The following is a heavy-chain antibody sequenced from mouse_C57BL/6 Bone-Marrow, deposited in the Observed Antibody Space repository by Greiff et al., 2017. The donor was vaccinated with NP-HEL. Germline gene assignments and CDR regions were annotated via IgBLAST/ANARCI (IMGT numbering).Heavy chain of an antibody. V-gene: IGHV1-69*01. CDR1: GYTFTSYW. CDR2: IDPSDSYT. Sequence: QVQLQQPGAELVMPGASVKLSCKASGYTFTSYWMHWVKQRPGQGLEWFGEIDPSDSYTNYNQKFKGKSTLTVDKSSSTAYMQLSSLTSGDSVVYYCAREGYYYGFAYWGQGTLVTVSA. CDR3: AREGYYYGFAY. D-gene: IGHD1-1*01. J-gene: IGHJ3*01.